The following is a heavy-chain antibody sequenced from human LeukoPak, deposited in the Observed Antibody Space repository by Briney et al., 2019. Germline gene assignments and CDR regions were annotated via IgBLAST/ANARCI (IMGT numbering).Heavy chain of an antibody. CDR1: GGSFSGYY. D-gene: IGHD3-3*01. Sequence: PSETLSLTCAVYGGSFSGYYWSWIRQPPGKGLEWIGEINHSGSTNYNPSLKSRVTISVDTSKNQFSLKLRSVTAADTAVYYCARGAVLRFLEGFGEWAPEGGWFDPWGQGTLVTASS. V-gene: IGHV4-34*01. CDR3: ARGAVLRFLEGFGEWAPEGGWFDP. J-gene: IGHJ5*02. CDR2: INHSGST.